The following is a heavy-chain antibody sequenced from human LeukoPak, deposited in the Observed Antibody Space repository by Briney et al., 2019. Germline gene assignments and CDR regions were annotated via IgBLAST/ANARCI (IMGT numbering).Heavy chain of an antibody. D-gene: IGHD5-18*01. V-gene: IGHV3-49*03. CDR2: IRSKAYGGTT. Sequence: GSLRLSCAASGFTVSSNYMSWFRQAPGKGLEWVGFIRSKAYGGTTEYAASVKGRFTISRDDSKSIAYLQMNSLKTEDTAVYYCTREVGYSYWNWGQGTLVTVSS. CDR3: TREVGYSYWN. CDR1: GFTVSSNY. J-gene: IGHJ4*02.